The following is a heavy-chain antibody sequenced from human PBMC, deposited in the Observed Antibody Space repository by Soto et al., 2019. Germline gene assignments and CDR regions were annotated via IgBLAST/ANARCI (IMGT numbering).Heavy chain of an antibody. CDR3: ARLLVGRPRRRPEAGVVAASMDV. Sequence: QVQLQQWGAGLLKPSETLSLTCAVYGGSFSGYYWSWIRQPPGKGLEWIGEINHSGSTNYNPSLKSRVTISVDTSKNQFSLKLSSETAADTAVYYCARLLVGRPRRRPEAGVVAASMDVWGKGTTVTVSS. CDR1: GGSFSGYY. V-gene: IGHV4-34*01. J-gene: IGHJ6*03. CDR2: INHSGST. D-gene: IGHD2-15*01.